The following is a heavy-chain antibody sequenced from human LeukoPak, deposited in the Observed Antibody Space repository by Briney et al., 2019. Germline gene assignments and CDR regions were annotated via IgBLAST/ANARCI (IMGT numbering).Heavy chain of an antibody. CDR3: ARGAYYDSSGSYNWFDH. CDR2: IYYSGST. D-gene: IGHD3-22*01. Sequence: SETLSLTCTVSGGSISGYYWSWIRQPPGKGLEWIGYIYYSGSTNYNPSLKSRVTISVDTSKNQFSLKLSSVTAADTAVYYCARGAYYDSSGSYNWFDHWGQGTLVTVSS. V-gene: IGHV4-59*01. CDR1: GGSISGYY. J-gene: IGHJ5*02.